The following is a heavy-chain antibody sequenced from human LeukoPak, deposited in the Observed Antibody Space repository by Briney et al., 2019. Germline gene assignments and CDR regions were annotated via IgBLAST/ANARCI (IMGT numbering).Heavy chain of an antibody. V-gene: IGHV4-39*01. CDR2: IDYSGST. J-gene: IGHJ4*02. D-gene: IGHD4-17*01. CDR3: ASGPGRVTKDY. CDR1: GGSISSSSYF. Sequence: SDTLSLTCAVSGGSISSSSYFWGWIRQPPGKGLEWIGSIDYSGSTFYNPSLKSRVTISADTSKKQFSLKLSSVTAADTVVYYCASGPGRVTKDYWGQGTLVTVSS.